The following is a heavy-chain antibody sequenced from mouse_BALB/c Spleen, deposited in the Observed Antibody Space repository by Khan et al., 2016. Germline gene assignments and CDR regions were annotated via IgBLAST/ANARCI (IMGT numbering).Heavy chain of an antibody. CDR3: ARRGGKYNYSMDY. J-gene: IGHJ4*01. D-gene: IGHD1-1*02. V-gene: IGHV1-63*02. CDR1: GYNFTNYW. CDR2: IYPGGDYT. Sequence: QVQLKESGAELVRPGTSVKMSCKAAGYNFTNYWIGWVKQRPGHGLEWIGDIYPGGDYTEYNEKFKGKATLTADTSSTTVYMQFSSLTSEDSAIYYCARRGGKYNYSMDYWGQGTSVTVSS.